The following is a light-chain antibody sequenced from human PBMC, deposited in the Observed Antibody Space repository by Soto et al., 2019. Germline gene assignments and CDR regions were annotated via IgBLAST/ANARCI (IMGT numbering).Light chain of an antibody. J-gene: IGKJ5*01. CDR2: LGS. CDR3: MQALQTPIT. V-gene: IGKV2-28*01. Sequence: ILISHTPLSLTIITDHTPSIACGSNQRLLHSNGYNYVDWYLQKPGQSPQLLIYLGSNRASGVHDRFSGSGSGTDFTLKISRVEAEDVGVYYCMQALQTPITFGQGTRLEIK. CDR1: QRLLHSNGYNY.